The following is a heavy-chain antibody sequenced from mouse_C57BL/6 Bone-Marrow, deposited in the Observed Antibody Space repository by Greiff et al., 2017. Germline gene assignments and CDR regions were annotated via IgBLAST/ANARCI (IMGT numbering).Heavy chain of an antibody. J-gene: IGHJ2*01. D-gene: IGHD2-1*01. CDR3: SSFDGNNVDF. Sequence: VQLQQSGAELVRPGASVKLSCTASGFNIKDDYIHWVKQRPEQGLEWIGWIDPEIGDTEYDSKFQGKATITSDTSSNTAYLQLSSLTSEDTAVYNCSSFDGNNVDFWGQGTPLTVAS. V-gene: IGHV14-4*01. CDR1: GFNIKDDY. CDR2: IDPEIGDT.